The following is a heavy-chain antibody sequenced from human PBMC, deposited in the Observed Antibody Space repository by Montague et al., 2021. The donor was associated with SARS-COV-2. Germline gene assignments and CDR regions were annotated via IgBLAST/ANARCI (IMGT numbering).Heavy chain of an antibody. V-gene: IGHV4-59*01. CDR2: IYYNRYT. Sequence: SETLSLTCTVSGDSISTYYWSWIRRPPGKGLEWIGYIYYNRYTNYNPSXXSRVTISVDTSKNQFSLRLSSVTAADTAVYFCARGGATYYYDTSSYVNAFDTWGQGTMVTVSS. D-gene: IGHD3-22*01. J-gene: IGHJ3*02. CDR3: ARGGATYYYDTSSYVNAFDT. CDR1: GDSISTYY.